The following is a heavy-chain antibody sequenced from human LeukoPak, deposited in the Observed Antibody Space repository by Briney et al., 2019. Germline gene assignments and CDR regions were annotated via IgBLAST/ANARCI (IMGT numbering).Heavy chain of an antibody. D-gene: IGHD2-2*02. Sequence: PSETLSLTCSVSGVXISNYYCTRIRQPPGKGLEWVGYVYYSGNTNYNPSLKSRVTISVDTSKKQLSLRLTSVTAADTAVYYCARVYTSWSFDYWGQGTLVTVSS. V-gene: IGHV4-59*01. CDR3: ARVYTSWSFDY. CDR1: GVXISNYY. CDR2: VYYSGNT. J-gene: IGHJ4*02.